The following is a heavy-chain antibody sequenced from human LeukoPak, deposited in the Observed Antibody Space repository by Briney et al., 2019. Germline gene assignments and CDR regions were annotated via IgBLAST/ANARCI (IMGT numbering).Heavy chain of an antibody. Sequence: SETLSLTCSVSGDSISYFYWSWIRQAAGKGLEWIGRVSSSGSTDYNASLKSRVTISVDTSKNQFSLKLSSVTAADTAVYYCAREHTQQLVRRFDYWGQGTLVTVSS. V-gene: IGHV4-4*07. CDR1: GDSISYFY. J-gene: IGHJ4*02. CDR2: VSSSGST. D-gene: IGHD6-13*01. CDR3: AREHTQQLVRRFDY.